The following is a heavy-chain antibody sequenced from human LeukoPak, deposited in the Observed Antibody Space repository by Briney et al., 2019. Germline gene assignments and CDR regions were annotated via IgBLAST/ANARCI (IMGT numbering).Heavy chain of an antibody. CDR2: INHSGST. V-gene: IGHV4-34*01. Sequence: PSETLSLTCAVYGGSFSGYYWSWIRQPPGKGLEGIGEINHSGSTNYNPSLKSRVTISVDTSKNQFSLKLSSVTAADTAVYYCARYSSGWYSGNWFDPWGQGTLVTVSS. CDR3: ARYSSGWYSGNWFDP. J-gene: IGHJ5*02. CDR1: GGSFSGYY. D-gene: IGHD6-19*01.